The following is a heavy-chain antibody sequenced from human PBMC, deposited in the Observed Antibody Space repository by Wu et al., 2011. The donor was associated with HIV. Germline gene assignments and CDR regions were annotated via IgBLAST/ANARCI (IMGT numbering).Heavy chain of an antibody. CDR1: GYTFTGYY. CDR3: ARDPYSSSFYYYYFMDV. J-gene: IGHJ6*03. CDR2: INPHSGGT. D-gene: IGHD6-6*01. Sequence: QVQLVQSGAEVKKPGASVKVSCKASGYTFTGYYMHWVRQAPGQGLEWMGWINPHSGGTNFAQKFQGRVTMTRDTSITTAYMELSRLRSDDTAVYYCARDPYSSSFYYYYFMDVWGKGTTVTVSS. V-gene: IGHV1-2*02.